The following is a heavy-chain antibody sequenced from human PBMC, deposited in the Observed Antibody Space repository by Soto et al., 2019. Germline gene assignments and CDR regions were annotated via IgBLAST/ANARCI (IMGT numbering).Heavy chain of an antibody. J-gene: IGHJ6*02. CDR2: IDSSGGT. CDR3: VRQGFGRLHGLVDV. V-gene: IGHV4-59*08. CDR1: DDSSSSYK. D-gene: IGHD3-10*01. Sequence: SETLSLTCTVSDDSSSSYKWSWIRQPPGRRLEWIGYIDSSGGTSYNPSLQSRVTISVDTSTKQFSLKLSSVTAADTAVYYCVRQGFGRLHGLVDVWAKGPRSPSP.